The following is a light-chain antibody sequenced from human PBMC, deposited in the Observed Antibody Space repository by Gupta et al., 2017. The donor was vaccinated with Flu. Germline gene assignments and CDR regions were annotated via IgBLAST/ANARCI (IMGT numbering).Light chain of an antibody. CDR2: ENK. Sequence: SYELTQPPSVSVSPGQTATIACSGDNLGDKYVGWYQQKAGQSPVVVIYENKKRPSGIPERISGSNSGDTATLTISGSQAVDEADYYCQAWDSSAGVFGTGIKLTVL. CDR3: QAWDSSAGV. V-gene: IGLV3-1*01. J-gene: IGLJ1*01. CDR1: NLGDKY.